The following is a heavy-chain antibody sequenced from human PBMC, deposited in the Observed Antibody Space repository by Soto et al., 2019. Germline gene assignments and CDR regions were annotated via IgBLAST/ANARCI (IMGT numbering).Heavy chain of an antibody. J-gene: IGHJ4*02. Sequence: QITLKESGPTLVKPTQTLTLTCTFSGFSFSTTGVGVGWIRQPPGKALEWLALIYWDDDKRYSPSLKSRLTIAXXTXKSXVVLTKTNIDPVDTATYYCAHRQAQGIGLAGTFDSWGQGPLVTVSS. V-gene: IGHV2-5*02. CDR2: IYWDDDK. CDR1: GFSFSTTGVG. CDR3: AHRQAQGIGLAGTFDS. D-gene: IGHD6-19*01.